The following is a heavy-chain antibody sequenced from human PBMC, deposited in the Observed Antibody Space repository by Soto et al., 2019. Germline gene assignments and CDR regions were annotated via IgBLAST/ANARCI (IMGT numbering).Heavy chain of an antibody. Sequence: DVQLLESGGHLVQPGGSLRLSCAASGFTFSSYAMSWVRQAPGKGLEWVSSVSAGGDMTYYSDSVKGRFTISRDNSNNALFLQMNSIRIENTALYYCARGDRGGSGSPASYYYSGLDVWGQRATVTV. CDR3: ARGDRGGSGSPASYYYSGLDV. CDR2: VSAGGDMT. CDR1: GFTFSSYA. J-gene: IGHJ6*02. V-gene: IGHV3-23*01. D-gene: IGHD3-10*01.